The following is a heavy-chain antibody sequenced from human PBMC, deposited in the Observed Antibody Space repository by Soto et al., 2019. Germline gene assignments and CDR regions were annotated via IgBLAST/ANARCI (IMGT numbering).Heavy chain of an antibody. V-gene: IGHV3-33*01. CDR1: GFTFSSYG. D-gene: IGHD1-7*01. J-gene: IGHJ5*02. CDR3: AREGRLELGPSWFDP. Sequence: QVQLVESGGGVVQPGRSLRLSCAASGFTFSSYGMHWVRQAPGKGLEWVAVIWYDGSNKYYAESVKGRFTISRDNSKNTLYLQMNSLRAEDTAVYYCAREGRLELGPSWFDPWGQGTLVTVSS. CDR2: IWYDGSNK.